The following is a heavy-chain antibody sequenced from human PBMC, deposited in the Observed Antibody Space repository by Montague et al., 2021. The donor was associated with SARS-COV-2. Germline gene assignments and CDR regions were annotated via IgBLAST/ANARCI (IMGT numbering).Heavy chain of an antibody. CDR2: TYYRSKWYN. V-gene: IGHV6-1*01. Sequence: CAISGDSVSSNSAAWNWIRQSPSRGLEWLGRTYYRSKWYNDYAVAVKSQISINPDTSKNQFSLQLNSVTPEDTAVYYCASGRMVPYSSSWTTLHYYYGMDVGGQGTTVTVSS. D-gene: IGHD6-13*01. J-gene: IGHJ6*02. CDR3: ASGRMVPYSSSWTTLHYYYGMDV. CDR1: GDSVSSNSAA.